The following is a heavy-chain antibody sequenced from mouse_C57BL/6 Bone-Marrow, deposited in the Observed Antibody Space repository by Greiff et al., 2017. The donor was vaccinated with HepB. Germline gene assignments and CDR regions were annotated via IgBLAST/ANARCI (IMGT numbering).Heavy chain of an antibody. CDR3: GGAPYYAMDY. V-gene: IGHV5-17*01. J-gene: IGHJ4*01. CDR1: GFTFSDYG. Sequence: EVKVVESGGGLVKPGGSLKLSCAASGFTFSDYGMHWVRQAPEKGLEWVAYISSGSSTIYYAETVKGRFTISRDNAKNTLFLQMTSLRSEDTAMYYCGGAPYYAMDYWGQGTSVTVSS. CDR2: ISSGSSTI.